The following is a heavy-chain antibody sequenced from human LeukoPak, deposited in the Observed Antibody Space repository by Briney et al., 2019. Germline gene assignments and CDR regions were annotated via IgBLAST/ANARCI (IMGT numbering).Heavy chain of an antibody. Sequence: SETLSLTSTVSGGSMSSSSDYGGWIRQPPGKGLEWIGSIYYSGSTYYNPSLKSRVTISVDTSKNQFSLKLSSVTAADTAVYYCATQGSAYSSGCYPYYFDYGGQGTLVTVSS. CDR2: IYYSGST. J-gene: IGHJ4*02. CDR1: GGSMSSSSDY. V-gene: IGHV4-39*01. CDR3: ATQGSAYSSGCYPYYFDY. D-gene: IGHD6-19*01.